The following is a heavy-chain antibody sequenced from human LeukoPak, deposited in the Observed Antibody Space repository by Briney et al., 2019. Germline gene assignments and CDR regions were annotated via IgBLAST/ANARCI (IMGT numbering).Heavy chain of an antibody. J-gene: IGHJ4*02. V-gene: IGHV4-30-2*05. CDR2: IYHSGST. CDR3: ASKPSWGPCDY. CDR1: GGSISSGGYY. Sequence: PSETLSLTCTDSGGSISSGGYYWSWIRQPPGKGLEWIGYIYHSGSTYYNPSLKSRVTISVDTSKNQFSLKLSSVTAADTAVYYCASKPSWGPCDYWGQGTLVTVSS. D-gene: IGHD3-16*01.